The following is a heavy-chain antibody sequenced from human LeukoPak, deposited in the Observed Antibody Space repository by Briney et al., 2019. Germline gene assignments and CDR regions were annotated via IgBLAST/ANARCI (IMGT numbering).Heavy chain of an antibody. CDR1: GYSFTSYW. J-gene: IGHJ4*02. V-gene: IGHV5-51*01. D-gene: IGHD3-9*01. CDR2: TYPGDSDT. CDR3: ARRHYDILTGYYTYYFDY. Sequence: GESLKISCKGSGYSFTSYWIGWGRQMPGKGLEWMGITYPGDSDTRYSPSFQGQVTISADKSISTVYLQWSSLKASDTAMYYCARRHYDILTGYYTYYFDYWGQGTLVTVSS.